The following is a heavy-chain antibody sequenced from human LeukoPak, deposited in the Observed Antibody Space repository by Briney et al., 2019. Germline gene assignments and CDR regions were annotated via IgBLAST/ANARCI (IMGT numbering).Heavy chain of an antibody. CDR2: IYHSGST. V-gene: IGHV4-4*02. CDR1: GGSISSSNW. Sequence: SETLSLTCAVSGGSISSSNWWSWVRHPPGKGLEWIGEIYHSGSTNYNPSLKSRVTISVDKSKNQFSLKLSSVTAADTAVYYCARAIAAAGYFDYWGQGTLVTVSS. CDR3: ARAIAAAGYFDY. J-gene: IGHJ4*02. D-gene: IGHD6-13*01.